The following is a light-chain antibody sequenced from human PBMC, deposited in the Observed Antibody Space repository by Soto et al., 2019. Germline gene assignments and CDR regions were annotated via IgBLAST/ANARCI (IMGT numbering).Light chain of an antibody. CDR1: SSDVGGYNY. Sequence: QSVLTQPRSVSGSPGQSVTISCTGTSSDVGGYNYVSWYQQHPGKAPKLMIYDVSKRPSGVPDRFSGSKSGNTASLTISGLQAEDEADCYCCSYAGSYTFVFGTGTKLTVL. V-gene: IGLV2-11*01. CDR3: CSYAGSYTFV. J-gene: IGLJ1*01. CDR2: DVS.